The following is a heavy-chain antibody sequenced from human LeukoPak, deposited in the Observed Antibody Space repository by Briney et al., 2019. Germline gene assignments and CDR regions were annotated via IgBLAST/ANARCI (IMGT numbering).Heavy chain of an antibody. V-gene: IGHV4-4*07. CDR3: ARVHWNYDGLAWFDP. Sequence: SETLSLTCNVSGDSISPYSWTWIRQPAGKGLEWIGRIFTSGAAFYNPSLKSRVTMSIATSKAQFSLRLSSVTAADTAVYYCARVHWNYDGLAWFDPWGQGTLVIVSS. J-gene: IGHJ5*02. CDR1: GDSISPYS. D-gene: IGHD1-7*01. CDR2: IFTSGAA.